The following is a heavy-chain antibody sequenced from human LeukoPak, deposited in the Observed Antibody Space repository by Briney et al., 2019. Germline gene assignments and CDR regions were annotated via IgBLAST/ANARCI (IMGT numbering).Heavy chain of an antibody. V-gene: IGHV3-33*01. CDR2: IWDNGNNK. Sequence: PGRSLRLSCAASGFSFSRYGMAWVRQAPGKGLEWVAVIWDNGNNKDYADSVMGRFTISRDNSKNMLYLQMNSLRADDTAVYYCARDRGGDDPIDYWGQGTLVTVSS. CDR3: ARDRGGDDPIDY. J-gene: IGHJ4*02. CDR1: GFSFSRYG. D-gene: IGHD2-21*02.